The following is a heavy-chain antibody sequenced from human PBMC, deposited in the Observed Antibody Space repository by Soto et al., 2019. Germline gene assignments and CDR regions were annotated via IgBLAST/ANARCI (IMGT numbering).Heavy chain of an antibody. J-gene: IGHJ4*02. V-gene: IGHV1-69*01. D-gene: IGHD3-22*01. Sequence: QVQLLQSEAEVTKTGSSVKVSCKTSGDIFSSYSVSWVRQAPGKGLEWMGGIIPTFNKPNYAQKFQGRLTLNADESTSTIYMELTSLMSEYTAIYYCARDRYYHDISGYHPQFDSWGQGTLVTVSS. CDR3: ARDRYYHDISGYHPQFDS. CDR2: IIPTFNKP. CDR1: GDIFSSYS.